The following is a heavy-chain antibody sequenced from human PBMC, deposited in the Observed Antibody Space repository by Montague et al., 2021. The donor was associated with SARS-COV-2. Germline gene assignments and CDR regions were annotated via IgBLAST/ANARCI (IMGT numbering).Heavy chain of an antibody. CDR2: IYWDDDK. V-gene: IGHV2-5*02. CDR3: AYKGRGFWCGALDD. Sequence: PALVKPTQTLTLTCTFSGFSLSTSGVGVGWIRQPPGKALEWLALIYWDDDKRYSPSLKSRLTITKDTSKNQVVLTMTNMDPVDTATYFCAYKGRGFWCGALDDWGQGTLVTVSS. J-gene: IGHJ4*02. D-gene: IGHD3-3*01. CDR1: GFSLSTSGVG.